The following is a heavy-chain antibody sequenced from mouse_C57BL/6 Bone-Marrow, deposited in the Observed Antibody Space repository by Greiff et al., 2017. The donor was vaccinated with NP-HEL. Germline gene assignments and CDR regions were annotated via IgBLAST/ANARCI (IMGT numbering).Heavy chain of an antibody. D-gene: IGHD1-1*01. J-gene: IGHJ1*03. Sequence: VKLQQSGAELARPGASVKLSCKASGYTFTSYGISWVKQRTGQGLEWIGEIYPRSGNTYYNEKFKGKATLTADKSSSTAYMELRSLTSEDSAVYFCARMNTTGVWGTGTTVTVSS. CDR3: ARMNTTGV. CDR2: IYPRSGNT. V-gene: IGHV1-81*01. CDR1: GYTFTSYG.